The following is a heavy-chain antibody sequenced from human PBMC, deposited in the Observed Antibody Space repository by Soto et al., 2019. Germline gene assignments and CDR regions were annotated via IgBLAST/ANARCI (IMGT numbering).Heavy chain of an antibody. D-gene: IGHD3-16*02. V-gene: IGHV4-59*01. CDR2: IYYSGST. Sequence: SETLSLTCTVSGGCISSYYWSWIRQPPGKGLEWIGYIYYSGSTNYNPSLKSRVTISVDTSKNQFSLKLSSVTAADTAVYYCARAPPDYVWGNYRLGSQDAFDIWGQGTMVTVSS. CDR3: ARAPPDYVWGNYRLGSQDAFDI. J-gene: IGHJ3*02. CDR1: GGCISSYY.